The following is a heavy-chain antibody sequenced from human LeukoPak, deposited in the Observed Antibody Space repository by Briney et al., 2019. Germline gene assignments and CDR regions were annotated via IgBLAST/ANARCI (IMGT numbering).Heavy chain of an antibody. V-gene: IGHV3-7*01. CDR3: ARRVWGGWYYFDY. Sequence: GGSLRLSCAASGFTFSRYWMSWVRQAPGKGLEWVANIKQDGSEKYYVDSVKGRFTISRDNAKNSLYLQMNSLRAEDTAVYYCARRVWGGWYYFDYWGQGTLVTVSS. CDR2: IKQDGSEK. D-gene: IGHD6-19*01. CDR1: GFTFSRYW. J-gene: IGHJ4*02.